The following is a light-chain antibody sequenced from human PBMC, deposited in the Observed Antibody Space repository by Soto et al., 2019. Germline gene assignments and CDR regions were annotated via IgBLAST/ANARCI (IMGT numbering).Light chain of an antibody. CDR2: AAS. J-gene: IGKJ2*01. Sequence: DIQMTQSPSSLSASVGDSVTITCRASQSISSYLNWYQQKPGKAPKLLIYAASSLQTGVPSRFSGSGSGTDFTLTISSLQPEDFAIYYCQQSYTTPYTFGQGTKLEIK. CDR1: QSISSY. V-gene: IGKV1-39*01. CDR3: QQSYTTPYT.